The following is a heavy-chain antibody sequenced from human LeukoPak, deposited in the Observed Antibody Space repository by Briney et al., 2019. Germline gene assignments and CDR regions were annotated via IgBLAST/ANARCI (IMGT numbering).Heavy chain of an antibody. Sequence: GASVKVSCKASGYTFTDYYMHWVRQAPGQGPEWMGWSNPNNGDTKYAQKFQGRVTMTMDTSISTAYMELSRLRSDDTAVYYCARVGGGIQYHFDYWGRGTLVTVSS. D-gene: IGHD1-26*01. CDR3: ARVGGGIQYHFDY. CDR1: GYTFTDYY. J-gene: IGHJ4*02. V-gene: IGHV1-2*02. CDR2: SNPNNGDT.